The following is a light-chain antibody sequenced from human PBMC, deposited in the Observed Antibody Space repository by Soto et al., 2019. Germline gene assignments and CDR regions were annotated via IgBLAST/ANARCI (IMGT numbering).Light chain of an antibody. CDR3: NSYTSTSTVV. Sequence: QSALTQPASVSGSLGQSITISCTGTSSDVGGYNYVSWYQHNPDKAPKLILFDVSNRPSGVSNRFSGSKSGNTAFLTISGLQAEDEADYYCNSYTSTSTVVFGGGTKLTVL. CDR2: DVS. V-gene: IGLV2-14*03. J-gene: IGLJ2*01. CDR1: SSDVGGYNY.